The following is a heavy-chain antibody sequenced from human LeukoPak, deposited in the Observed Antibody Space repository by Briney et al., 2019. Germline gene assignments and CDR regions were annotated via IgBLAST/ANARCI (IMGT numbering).Heavy chain of an antibody. CDR2: ISGSPMRT. V-gene: IGHV3-23*01. Sequence: GGSLRLSCEASGFTFSSYALSWVRQAPGRGLEWVSSISGSPMRTYYADSVNGRFTISRDNSKNTVSLQMSSLRAEDTALYYCAKDLALAGTGGGFDAWGQGTRVAVSS. CDR1: GFTFSSYA. CDR3: AKDLALAGTGGGFDA. J-gene: IGHJ3*01. D-gene: IGHD6-19*01.